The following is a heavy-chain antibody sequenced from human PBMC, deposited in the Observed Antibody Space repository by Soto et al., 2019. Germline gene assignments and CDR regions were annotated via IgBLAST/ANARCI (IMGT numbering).Heavy chain of an antibody. CDR1: GFTFNAYA. J-gene: IGHJ6*02. CDR2: ISWNSGSI. D-gene: IGHD6-19*01. Sequence: EVQLVASGGGLVQPGRSLRLSCAASGFTFNAYAMYWVRQVPGKGLAWVSGISWNSGSIGYPDSVKGRFTISRHNAKNPLYMPMNSLRAEDTALYYCAREYIPPWCSSGDSAYYGVDVLGQGTTVTVSS. CDR3: AREYIPPWCSSGDSAYYGVDV. V-gene: IGHV3-9*01.